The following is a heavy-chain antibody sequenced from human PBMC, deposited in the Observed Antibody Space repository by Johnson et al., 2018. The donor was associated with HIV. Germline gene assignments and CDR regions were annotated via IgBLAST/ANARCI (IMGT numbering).Heavy chain of an antibody. Sequence: VQLVESGGGLVKPGGSLRLSCAASGFTFSDYYMSWIRQAPGKGLEWVANIKQDGSEKYYVDSVKGRFTISRDNSKSTLFLQMNSLRAEDTAAYYCAKADDILTGYYKGFDAFDVWGQGTMVSVS. CDR3: AKADDILTGYYKGFDAFDV. CDR1: GFTFSDYY. V-gene: IGHV3-7*03. CDR2: IKQDGSEK. D-gene: IGHD3-9*01. J-gene: IGHJ3*01.